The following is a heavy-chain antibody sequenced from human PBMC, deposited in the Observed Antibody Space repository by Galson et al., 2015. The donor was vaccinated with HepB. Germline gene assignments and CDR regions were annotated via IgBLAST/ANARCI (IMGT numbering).Heavy chain of an antibody. V-gene: IGHV3-21*01. CDR2: ISSSSSYI. CDR1: GFTFSRYS. D-gene: IGHD3-22*01. J-gene: IGHJ1*01. Sequence: SLRLSCAASGFTFSRYSMNWVRQAPGKGLEWVSSISSSSSYIYYADSVKGRFTISRDNAKNSLYLQMNSLRAEDTAVYYCAAVYYYDSSGLYFQHWGQGTLVTVSS. CDR3: AAVYYYDSSGLYFQH.